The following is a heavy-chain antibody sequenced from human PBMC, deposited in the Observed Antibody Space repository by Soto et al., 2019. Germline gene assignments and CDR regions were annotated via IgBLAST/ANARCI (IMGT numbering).Heavy chain of an antibody. CDR2: IKPDGSEK. J-gene: IGHJ5*02. CDR3: STYKGPYCSGTNCLGFDP. D-gene: IGHD2-2*01. CDR1: GFIFRNYW. V-gene: IGHV3-7*01. Sequence: EVQLVESGGGLVQPGESLRLSCAVSGFIFRNYWMNWARQAPGKGPEWVASIKPDGSEKFYVDSVKGRFTISRDNAKNSLYLQMNSLSAEDTAVYYCSTYKGPYCSGTNCLGFDPWGQGTLVTVSS.